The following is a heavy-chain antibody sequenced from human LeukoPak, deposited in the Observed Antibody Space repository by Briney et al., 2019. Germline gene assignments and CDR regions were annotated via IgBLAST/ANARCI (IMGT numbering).Heavy chain of an antibody. D-gene: IGHD3-10*01. V-gene: IGHV5-51*01. CDR2: IYPGDSDT. CDR3: ARVNLEYYYGSGRLIKYYYYMDV. CDR1: GYNFTSYW. Sequence: GESLKISCKGSGYNFTSYWIGWVRQMPGKGLEWMGIIYPGDSDTRYSPSFQGQVTISADKSISTAYLQWSSLKASDTAMYYCARVNLEYYYGSGRLIKYYYYMDVWGKGTTVTISS. J-gene: IGHJ6*03.